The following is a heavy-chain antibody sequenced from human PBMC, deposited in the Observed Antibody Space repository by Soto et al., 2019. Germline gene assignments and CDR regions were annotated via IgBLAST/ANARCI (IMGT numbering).Heavy chain of an antibody. J-gene: IGHJ4*02. CDR2: INPNSGGT. CDR1: CNSFAGSY. Sequence: GAAGKACSKEPCNSFAGSYMPSGRPAPGQGLEWMGWINPNSGGTNYAQKFQGWVTMTRDTSISTAYMELSRLRSDDTAVYYCAIVDSSGITGSYDYWGQGTLVTVSS. D-gene: IGHD1-20*01. V-gene: IGHV1-2*04. CDR3: AIVDSSGITGSYDY.